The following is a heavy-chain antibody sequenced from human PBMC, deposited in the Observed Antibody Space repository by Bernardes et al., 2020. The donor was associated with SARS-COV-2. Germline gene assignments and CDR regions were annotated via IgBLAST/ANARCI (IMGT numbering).Heavy chain of an antibody. CDR1: GGSFSGYY. V-gene: IGHV4-34*01. D-gene: IGHD6-19*01. CDR2: INHSGST. J-gene: IGHJ4*02. Sequence: SETLSLTCAVYGGSFSGYYWSWIRQPPGKGLEWIGEINHSGSTNYNPSLKSRVTISVDTSKNQFSLKLSSVTAADTAVYYCARDPIAVAGTGGFDYWGQGTLVTVSS. CDR3: ARDPIAVAGTGGFDY.